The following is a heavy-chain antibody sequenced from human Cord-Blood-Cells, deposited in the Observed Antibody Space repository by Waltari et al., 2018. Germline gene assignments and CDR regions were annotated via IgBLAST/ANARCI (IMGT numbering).Heavy chain of an antibody. Sequence: QVQLVQSGAEVKKPGASVKVSCKASGYTFTSYDINWVRQATGQGLEWMGWMNPNCGNTGDAKKFPGKVTRTRNTSISTGYMEMSSLGSEDTAVYFCARVDGSYGNYYYYCMDVWGQGTTVTVSS. D-gene: IGHD5-18*01. J-gene: IGHJ6*02. CDR1: GYTFTSYD. CDR3: ARVDGSYGNYYYYCMDV. V-gene: IGHV1-8*01. CDR2: MNPNCGNT.